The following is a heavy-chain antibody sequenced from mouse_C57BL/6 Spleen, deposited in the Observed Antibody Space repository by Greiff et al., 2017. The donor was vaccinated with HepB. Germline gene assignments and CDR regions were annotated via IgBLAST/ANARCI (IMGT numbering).Heavy chain of an antibody. J-gene: IGHJ2*01. CDR3: ARNGDSNRDD. V-gene: IGHV1-18*01. D-gene: IGHD2-5*01. CDR1: GYTFTDYN. Sequence: EVQVVESGPELVKPGASVKIPCKASGYTFTDYNMDWVKQSHGKSLEWIGDINPNNGGTIYHQKFKGKATLTVDKASSTAYMELRSLTSEDTAVYYCARNGDSNRDDWGKGTTRTVSA. CDR2: INPNNGGT.